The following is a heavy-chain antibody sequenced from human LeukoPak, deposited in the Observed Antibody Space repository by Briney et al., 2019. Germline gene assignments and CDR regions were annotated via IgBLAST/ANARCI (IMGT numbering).Heavy chain of an antibody. CDR3: ARDQGRQYDILTGYYPHAFDI. J-gene: IGHJ3*02. V-gene: IGHV1-8*01. Sequence: GASVKVSCKASGYTFTSYDINWVRQATGQGLEWMGWMNPNSGNTGYAQKFQGRVTMTRNTSISTAYMELSSLRSDDTAVYYCARDQGRQYDILTGYYPHAFDIWGQGTMVTVSS. CDR2: MNPNSGNT. CDR1: GYTFTSYD. D-gene: IGHD3-9*01.